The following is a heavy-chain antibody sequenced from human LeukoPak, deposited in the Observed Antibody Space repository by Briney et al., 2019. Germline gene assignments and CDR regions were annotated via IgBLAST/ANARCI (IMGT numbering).Heavy chain of an antibody. Sequence: ASVKVSCKAPGYIFTSYYMHWVRQAPGQGLEWMGIINPGGGSTSYAQKFQDRVTMTRDTSTSTVYMELSSLRSEDTAVYYCAKDLRWDHPGFDPWGQGTLVIVSS. CDR3: AKDLRWDHPGFDP. CDR1: GYIFTSYY. J-gene: IGHJ5*02. D-gene: IGHD4-23*01. CDR2: INPGGGST. V-gene: IGHV1-46*01.